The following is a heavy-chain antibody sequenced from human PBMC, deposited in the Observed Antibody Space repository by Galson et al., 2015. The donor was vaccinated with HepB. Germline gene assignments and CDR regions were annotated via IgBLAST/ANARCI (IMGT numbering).Heavy chain of an antibody. CDR2: INSDGSST. Sequence: SLRLSCAASGFTFSSYWMHWVRQAPGKGLVWVSRINSDGSSTSYADSVKGRFTISRDNSKNTLYLQMNSLRAEDTAVYYCAKDVEGITGNYYYGMDVWGQGTTVTISS. CDR1: GFTFSSYW. CDR3: AKDVEGITGNYYYGMDV. V-gene: IGHV3-74*01. D-gene: IGHD1-20*01. J-gene: IGHJ6*02.